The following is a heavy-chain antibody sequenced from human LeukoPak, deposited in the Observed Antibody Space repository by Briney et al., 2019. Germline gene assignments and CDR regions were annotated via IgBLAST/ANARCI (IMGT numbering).Heavy chain of an antibody. CDR1: GYTFTCYG. V-gene: IGHV1-18*01. Sequence: PSVKVSCKASGYTFTCYGISWVRQAPGQGLEWMGWISAYNGNTNYAQKLQGRVTMTTDTSTSTAYMELRGLRSDDTAVYYCARDPRARRYYDSSGYLDYWGQGTLVTVSS. J-gene: IGHJ4*02. D-gene: IGHD3-22*01. CDR3: ARDPRARRYYDSSGYLDY. CDR2: ISAYNGNT.